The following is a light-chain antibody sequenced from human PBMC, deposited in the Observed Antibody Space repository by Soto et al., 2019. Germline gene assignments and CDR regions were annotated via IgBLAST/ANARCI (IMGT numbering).Light chain of an antibody. Sequence: ESVLTHSPGTRSLSPGERVTLSFRASQSVSTNLAWYQHKPGQAPRLLISGASTRATGLPARLSGSGSGTEFTLTISSLQSEDFAVYYCQQYNNWPGTFGQGTKVDIK. CDR1: QSVSTN. CDR3: QQYNNWPGT. J-gene: IGKJ1*01. V-gene: IGKV3-15*01. CDR2: GAS.